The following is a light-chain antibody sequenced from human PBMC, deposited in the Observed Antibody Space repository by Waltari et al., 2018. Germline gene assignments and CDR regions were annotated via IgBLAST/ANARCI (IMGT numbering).Light chain of an antibody. CDR3: QQSYSTSWT. V-gene: IGKV1-39*01. CDR2: AAS. Sequence: IQMTQSPPSLSASVGDRATITCRAGQNIGSFLNWYQQRPGKAPNLLIFAASSLQSGVPSRFSGGGSRTDFTLTISSLQPEDFATYYCQQSYSTSWTFGQGTKVEIK. J-gene: IGKJ1*01. CDR1: QNIGSF.